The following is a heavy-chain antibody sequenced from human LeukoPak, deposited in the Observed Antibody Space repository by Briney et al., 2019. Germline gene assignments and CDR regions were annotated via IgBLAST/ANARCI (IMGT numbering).Heavy chain of an antibody. V-gene: IGHV3-23*01. Sequence: PGGSLRLSCAASGFTFSNYAMSWVRQVPGKGLEWVSAISGSGGRTYYADSVKGRFTISTDNSKNTLYLQMNSLRAEDTAVYYCAKVGGDYDFWSGYYTRDYYYYMDVWGKGTTVTVSS. CDR3: AKVGGDYDFWSGYYTRDYYYYMDV. D-gene: IGHD3-3*01. J-gene: IGHJ6*03. CDR2: ISGSGGRT. CDR1: GFTFSNYA.